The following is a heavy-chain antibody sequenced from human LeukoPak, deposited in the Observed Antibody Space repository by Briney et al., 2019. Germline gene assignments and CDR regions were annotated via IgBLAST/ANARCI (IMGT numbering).Heavy chain of an antibody. D-gene: IGHD1-26*01. CDR3: AKGKVNHLGALDF. V-gene: IGHV3-23*01. CDR1: GFTFSSYA. CDR2: ISGSGGST. J-gene: IGHJ4*02. Sequence: GGSLRRSCAASGFTFSSYAMSWVRQAPGKGLEWVSAISGSGGSTYYADSVKGRFIISRDNYRKTFHLQMDSLRADDTAIYYCAKGKVNHLGALDFWGQGTLVTVSS.